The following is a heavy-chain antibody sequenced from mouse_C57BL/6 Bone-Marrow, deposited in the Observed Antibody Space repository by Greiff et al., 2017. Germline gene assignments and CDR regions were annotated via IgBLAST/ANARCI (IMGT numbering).Heavy chain of an antibody. Sequence: QVQLQQPGAELVMPGASVKLSCKASGYTFTSYWMHWVKQRPGQGLEWIGEIDPSDSYTNSNQKFKGKSTLTVDKSSSTAYMQLSSLTSEDSAVYYCAREIQDYFDYWGQGTTLTVSS. CDR1: GYTFTSYW. CDR3: AREIQDYFDY. CDR2: IDPSDSYT. V-gene: IGHV1-69*01. J-gene: IGHJ2*01.